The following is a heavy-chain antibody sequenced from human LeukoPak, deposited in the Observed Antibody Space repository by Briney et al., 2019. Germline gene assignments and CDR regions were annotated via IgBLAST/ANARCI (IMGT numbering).Heavy chain of an antibody. V-gene: IGHV4-59*01. D-gene: IGHD6-19*01. Sequence: SETLSLTCTVSGGSIGSYYWSWIRQPPGKGLEWIGYIYYSGSTNYNPSLKSRVTISVDTSKNQFSLKLSSVTAADTAVYYCASSSSGWYGSLDAFDIWGQGTMVTVSS. J-gene: IGHJ3*02. CDR1: GGSIGSYY. CDR2: IYYSGST. CDR3: ASSSSGWYGSLDAFDI.